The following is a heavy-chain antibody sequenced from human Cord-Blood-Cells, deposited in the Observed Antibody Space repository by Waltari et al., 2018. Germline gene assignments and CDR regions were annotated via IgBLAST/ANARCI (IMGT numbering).Heavy chain of an antibody. CDR2: ISYDGSNK. CDR3: ARDGGSSWYYYFDY. V-gene: IGHV3-30-3*01. D-gene: IGHD6-13*01. Sequence: QVQLVESGGGVVQPGRSLRLACAASGFTFSSYAIHWVRQAPGKGLEWVAVISYDGSNKYYADSVKGRFTISRDNSKNTLYLQMNSLRAEDTAVYYCARDGGSSWYYYFDYWGQGTLVTVSS. J-gene: IGHJ4*02. CDR1: GFTFSSYA.